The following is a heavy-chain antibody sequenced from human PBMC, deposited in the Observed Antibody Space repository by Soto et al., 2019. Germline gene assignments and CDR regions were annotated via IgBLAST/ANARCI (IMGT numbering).Heavy chain of an antibody. J-gene: IGHJ3*02. Sequence: QVQLQQWGAGLLKPSETLSLTCAVYGGSVSSGSYYWSWIRQPPGKGLEWIAEISHSGRIHFNPSLKSRVTISVDTSKNQFSLKMSSVTAADTALYYCARVERGTATTVVDAFDICGQGTMVTVSS. V-gene: IGHV4-34*01. CDR1: GGSVSSGSYY. CDR3: ARVERGTATTVVDAFDI. CDR2: ISHSGRI. D-gene: IGHD1-1*01.